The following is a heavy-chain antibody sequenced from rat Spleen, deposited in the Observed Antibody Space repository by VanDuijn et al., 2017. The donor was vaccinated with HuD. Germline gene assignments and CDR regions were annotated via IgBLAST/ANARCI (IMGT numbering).Heavy chain of an antibody. CDR2: ISPSGGST. J-gene: IGHJ3*01. CDR1: GFSFGDYD. V-gene: IGHV5-25*01. D-gene: IGHD1-4*01. CDR3: ARRTGGFAY. Sequence: EVQLVESGGGLVQPGRSLKFSCAASGFSFGDYDMAWVRQAPTKGLEWVASISPSGGSTYYRDSVKGRFTVSRDNAKSTLYLQMDSLRSEDTATYYCARRTGGFAYWGQGTLVTVSS.